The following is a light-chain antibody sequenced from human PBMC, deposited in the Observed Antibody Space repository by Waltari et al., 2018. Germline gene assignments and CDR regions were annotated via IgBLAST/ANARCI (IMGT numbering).Light chain of an antibody. CDR3: QQYNSYSG. J-gene: IGKJ2*01. CDR2: EAS. CDR1: QSIGRL. Sequence: DVQMTQSPSTLSASVGDRVTITCRARQSIGRLLAWYQQKPGKAPNLLVYEASTLETGVPSRFSGSGSGTEFTLTISSLQPDDSATYYCQQYNSYSGFGQGTKLEIK. V-gene: IGKV1-5*03.